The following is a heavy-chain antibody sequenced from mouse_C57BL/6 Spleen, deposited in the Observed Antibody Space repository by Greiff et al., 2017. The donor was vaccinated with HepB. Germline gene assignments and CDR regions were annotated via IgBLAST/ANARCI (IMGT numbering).Heavy chain of an antibody. CDR2: IYPGDGDT. J-gene: IGHJ2*01. Sequence: VQLQQSGAELVKPGASVKISCKASGYAFSSYWMNWVKQRPGKGLEWIGQIYPGDGDTNYNGKFKGKATLTADKSSSTAYMQLSCLTSEDSAVYFCARWGYYGSSYFDYWGQGTTLTVSS. CDR1: GYAFSSYW. CDR3: ARWGYYGSSYFDY. V-gene: IGHV1-80*01. D-gene: IGHD1-1*01.